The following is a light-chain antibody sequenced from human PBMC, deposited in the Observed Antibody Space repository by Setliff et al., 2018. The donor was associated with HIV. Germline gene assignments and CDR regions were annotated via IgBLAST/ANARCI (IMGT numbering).Light chain of an antibody. Sequence: QSALTQPASVSGSPGQSITISCTGTSSDVGGYNYVSWYQQHPGKAPKLMIYDVTNRPSGVSNRFSDSKSGNTASLTISGLQAEDEADYYCSSYTSISTWMFGGGIK. CDR1: SSDVGGYNY. CDR2: DVT. J-gene: IGLJ3*02. CDR3: SSYTSISTWM. V-gene: IGLV2-14*01.